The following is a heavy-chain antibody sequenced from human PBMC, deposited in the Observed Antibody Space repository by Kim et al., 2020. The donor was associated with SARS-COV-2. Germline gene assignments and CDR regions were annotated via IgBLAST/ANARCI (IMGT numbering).Heavy chain of an antibody. V-gene: IGHV4-39*01. CDR3: ARQAALVSGRDY. CDR1: GGSISDSSYF. D-gene: IGHD5-18*01. CDR2: IYYSGST. Sequence: SETLSLTCTVSGGSISDSSYFWGWIRQPPGKGLEWIGSIYYSGSTHYNPSLKSRVTMSVDTSKKQFSLKLSSVTAADTAVYWCARQAALVSGRDYWGQGTLVTVSS. J-gene: IGHJ4*02.